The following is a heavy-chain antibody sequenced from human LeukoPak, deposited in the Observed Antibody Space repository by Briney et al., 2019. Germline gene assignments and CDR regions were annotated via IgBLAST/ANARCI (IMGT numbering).Heavy chain of an antibody. J-gene: IGHJ4*02. Sequence: GGSLRLSCAASGFTFSRYGMHWVRQAPGKGLEWVSAISDTGNTYHADSVKGRFTISRDSSKNTLFLQMNRLRPEDAAVYYCAKAPVTTCRGAFCYPFDYWGLGTLVTVSS. V-gene: IGHV3-23*01. CDR2: ISDTGNT. CDR1: GFTFSRYG. CDR3: AKAPVTTCRGAFCYPFDY. D-gene: IGHD2-15*01.